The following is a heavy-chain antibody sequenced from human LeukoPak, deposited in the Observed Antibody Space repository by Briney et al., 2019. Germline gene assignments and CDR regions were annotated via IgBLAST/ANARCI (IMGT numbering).Heavy chain of an antibody. V-gene: IGHV4-59*01. CDR3: ARGGYYGSGNDFRFDP. CDR2: IHYTGST. Sequence: PSETLSLTCTVSGGSISSYYWSWIRQPPGKSLEWIGYIHYTGSTNYNPSLKSRVTISVETSKNQFSLKLKSVTAADTAVYYCARGGYYGSGNDFRFDPWGQGTLVTVSS. CDR1: GGSISSYY. D-gene: IGHD3-10*01. J-gene: IGHJ5*02.